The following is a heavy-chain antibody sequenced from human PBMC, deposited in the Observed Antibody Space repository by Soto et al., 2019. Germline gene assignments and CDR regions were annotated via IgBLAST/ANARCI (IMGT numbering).Heavy chain of an antibody. CDR2: ISSSGTYI. Sequence: GGSLRLSCVASGFTFSSYDMNWVRQAPGQGLEWVSSISSSGTYIYYTDSVKGRFTISTDNADNSLNLQMSNLRAEDTAVYFSAIDSAATTPNHYFDYWGQGTLVTVSS. J-gene: IGHJ4*02. D-gene: IGHD5-12*01. CDR3: AIDSAATTPNHYFDY. CDR1: GFTFSSYD. V-gene: IGHV3-21*01.